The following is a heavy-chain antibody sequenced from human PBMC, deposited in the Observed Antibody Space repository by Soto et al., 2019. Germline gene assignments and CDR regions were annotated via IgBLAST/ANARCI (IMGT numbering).Heavy chain of an antibody. J-gene: IGHJ3*02. V-gene: IGHV1-69*08. Sequence: QVQLVQSGAEVKKPGSSVKVSCKASGGTFSSYTISWVRQAPGQGLEWMGRIIPILGIANYAQKFQGRVTITADKSTSTAYMELSGLRSEDTAVYYCARDGYGDSLGAFDIWGQGTMVTVSS. CDR1: GGTFSSYT. CDR3: ARDGYGDSLGAFDI. D-gene: IGHD4-17*01. CDR2: IIPILGIA.